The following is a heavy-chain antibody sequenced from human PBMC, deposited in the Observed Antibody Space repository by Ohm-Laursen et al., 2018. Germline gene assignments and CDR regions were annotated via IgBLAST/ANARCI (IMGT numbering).Heavy chain of an antibody. J-gene: IGHJ3*02. CDR2: IRSKAYGGTT. V-gene: IGHV3-49*04. Sequence: SLRLSCAASGFTFGDYAMSWVRQAPGMGLAWVGFIRSKAYGGTTEYAASVKGRFTISRDDSKSIAYLQMNSLKTEDTAVYYCTRLQRSFDAFDIRGQGTMVTVSS. CDR1: GFTFGDYA. D-gene: IGHD5-18*01. CDR3: TRLQRSFDAFDI.